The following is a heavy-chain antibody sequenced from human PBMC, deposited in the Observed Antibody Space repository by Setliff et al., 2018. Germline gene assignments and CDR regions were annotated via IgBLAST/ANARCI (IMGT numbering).Heavy chain of an antibody. V-gene: IGHV3-21*01. J-gene: IGHJ4*02. CDR1: GFTFSTHS. Sequence: GGSLRLSCAASGFTFSTHSMNWVRQAPGKGLEWVSSISRSSTYIYYADSMKGRFTISRDNAKNSLYLQMNSLRAEDTAVYYCARDGQRTSYWINLYYFDSWGQGTLVTVS. CDR2: ISRSSTYI. CDR3: ARDGQRTSYWINLYYFDS. D-gene: IGHD1-26*01.